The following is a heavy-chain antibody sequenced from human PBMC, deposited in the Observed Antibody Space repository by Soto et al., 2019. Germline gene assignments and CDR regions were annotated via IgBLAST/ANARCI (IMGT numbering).Heavy chain of an antibody. CDR1: GFTFGNYA. V-gene: IGHV3-49*04. CDR3: TRDQPITP. CDR2: IRSKASGGTS. D-gene: IGHD3-10*01. Sequence: GGSLRLSCTAAGFTFGNYAMSWVRQAPGKGLEWVGYIRSKASGGTSEYAASVKGRFTFSRDDSKSTAYLQMNSLKIEDTAIYYCTRDQPITPWGQGTMVTVSS. J-gene: IGHJ3*01.